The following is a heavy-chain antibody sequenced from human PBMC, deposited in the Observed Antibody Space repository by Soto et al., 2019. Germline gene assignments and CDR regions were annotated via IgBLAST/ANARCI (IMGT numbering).Heavy chain of an antibody. CDR3: ARDLPPPDY. Sequence: SVKVSCKASGGTFSSYTISWVRQAPGQGLEWMGRIIPILGIANYAQKFQGRVTMTTDTSTSTAYMELRSLRSDDTAVYYCARDLPPPDYWGQGTLVTVSS. CDR1: GGTFSSYT. CDR2: IIPILGIA. J-gene: IGHJ4*02. V-gene: IGHV1-69*04.